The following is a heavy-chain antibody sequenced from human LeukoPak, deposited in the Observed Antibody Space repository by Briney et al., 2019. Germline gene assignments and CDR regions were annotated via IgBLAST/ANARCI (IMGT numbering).Heavy chain of an antibody. CDR3: ARDVGSAPFDY. J-gene: IGHJ4*02. CDR2: IWGDENHK. V-gene: IGHV3-33*01. Sequence: PGRSLRLSCAASGLTLSSSGMRWVRQAPGKGLEWVAVIWGDENHKYYGDSVRGRFTISRDNAKNTLYLQMDSLRVEDTAVYYCARDVGSAPFDYWGQGTLVTVSS. CDR1: GLTLSSSG. D-gene: IGHD6-25*01.